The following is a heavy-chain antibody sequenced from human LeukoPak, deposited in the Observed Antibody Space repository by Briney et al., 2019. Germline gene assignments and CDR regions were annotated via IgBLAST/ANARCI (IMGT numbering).Heavy chain of an antibody. V-gene: IGHV3-33*01. J-gene: IGHJ4*02. Sequence: PGGSLRLSCTASRFSFSNFGMHWVRQAPGKGLEWVTLIYYDGTNRYYADSVKGRFTVSRDNSNNTVYLQMNSLRVEDTAVYYCARQTTVATDFWGQGTLVTVSS. CDR3: ARQTTVATDF. CDR2: IYYDGTNR. D-gene: IGHD4-23*01. CDR1: RFSFSNFG.